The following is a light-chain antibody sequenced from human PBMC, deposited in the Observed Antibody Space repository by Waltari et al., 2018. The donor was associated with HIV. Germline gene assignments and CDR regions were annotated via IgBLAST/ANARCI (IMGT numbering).Light chain of an antibody. Sequence: QSVLTQPPSASGTPGQRVTISCSGSSSTIGSNYVSWYQQLPGTAPKLLIYRNNQRPSGVPDRFSGSKSGTSASLAISGLRSEDESDYYCATWDDSLSGSWVFGGGTKLTVL. CDR1: SSTIGSNY. CDR3: ATWDDSLSGSWV. V-gene: IGLV1-47*01. CDR2: RNN. J-gene: IGLJ3*02.